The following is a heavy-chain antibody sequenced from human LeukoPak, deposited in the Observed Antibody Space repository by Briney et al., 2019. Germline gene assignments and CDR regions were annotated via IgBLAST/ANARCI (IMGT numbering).Heavy chain of an antibody. J-gene: IGHJ6*03. CDR2: IRSKANSYAT. Sequence: GGSLRLSCAASGFTFSSYWMHWVRQASGKGLEWVGRIRSKANSYATVYAASVKGRFTISRDDSKNTPYLQMNSLKTEDTAVYYCTRTSDILTGYTPREAYYYYYHMDVWGKGTTVTISS. V-gene: IGHV3-73*01. CDR1: GFTFSSYW. D-gene: IGHD3-9*01. CDR3: TRTSDILTGYTPREAYYYYYHMDV.